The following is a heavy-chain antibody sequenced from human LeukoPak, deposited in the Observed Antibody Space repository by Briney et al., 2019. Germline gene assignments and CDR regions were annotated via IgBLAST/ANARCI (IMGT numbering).Heavy chain of an antibody. V-gene: IGHV3-7*03. D-gene: IGHD3-3*01. Sequence: GGSLRLSCAASGFTFSGYWLSWVRQAPGKGLEWVANIKQDGSEKYYVDSVKGRFTISRDNSKNTLYLQMNSLRAEDTAVYYCAKVTQTSPYDFWSGYQFDYWGQGTLVTVSS. CDR1: GFTFSGYW. CDR3: AKVTQTSPYDFWSGYQFDY. J-gene: IGHJ4*02. CDR2: IKQDGSEK.